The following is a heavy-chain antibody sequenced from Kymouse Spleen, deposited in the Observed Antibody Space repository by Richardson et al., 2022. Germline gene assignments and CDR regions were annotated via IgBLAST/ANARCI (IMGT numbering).Heavy chain of an antibody. CDR3: ILEWSSPPWYYGMDV. J-gene: IGHJ6*02. CDR2: IKSKTDGGTT. CDR1: GFTFSNAW. Sequence: EVQLVESGGGLVKPGGSLRLSCAASGFTFSNAWMSWVRQAPGKGLEWVGRIKSKTDGGTTDYAAPVKGRFTISRDDSKNTLYLQMNSLKTEDTAVYYCILEWSSPPWYYGMDVWGQGTTVTVSS. D-gene: IGHD3-3*01. V-gene: IGHV3-15*01.